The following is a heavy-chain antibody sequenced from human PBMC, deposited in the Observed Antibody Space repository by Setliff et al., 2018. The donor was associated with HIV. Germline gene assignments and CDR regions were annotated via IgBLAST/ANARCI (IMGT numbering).Heavy chain of an antibody. Sequence: SETLSLTCSVSGGSITSNTYFWDWIRQAPGKGLEWIGSIYHSGNTYYNPSLKSRVSISVDTSKRQFSLKLTSVTAGDSALYYCARRRGQKATGWYYFDFWGQGALVTAPQ. CDR3: ARRRGQKATGWYYFDF. V-gene: IGHV4-39*01. CDR1: GGSITSNTYF. D-gene: IGHD6-19*01. CDR2: IYHSGNT. J-gene: IGHJ4*02.